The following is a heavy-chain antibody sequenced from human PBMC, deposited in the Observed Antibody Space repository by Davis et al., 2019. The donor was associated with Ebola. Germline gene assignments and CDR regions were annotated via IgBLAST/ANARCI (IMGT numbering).Heavy chain of an antibody. CDR1: GFTFTTST. CDR2: IKQDGSEI. CDR3: SRGGAVKFDY. J-gene: IGHJ4*02. V-gene: IGHV3-7*01. Sequence: GGSLRLSCVASGFTFTTSTMHWVRQAPGKGLEWVANIKQDGSEIHYVDSVKGRFTISRDNTKNSLYLQMNSLRDEDTALYYCSRGGAVKFDYWGQGTLVTVSS. D-gene: IGHD4-17*01.